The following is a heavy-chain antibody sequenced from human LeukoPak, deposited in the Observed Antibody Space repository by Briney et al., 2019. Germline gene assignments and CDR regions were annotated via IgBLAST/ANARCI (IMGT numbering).Heavy chain of an antibody. CDR3: ARHVLRYFDWLLIFDY. V-gene: IGHV3-23*01. J-gene: IGHJ4*02. Sequence: GGSLRLSCAASGFTFSSYSMNWVRQAPGKGLEWVSAISGSGGSTYYADSVKGRFTISRDNSKNTLYLQMNSLRAEDTAVYYCARHVLRYFDWLLIFDYWGQGTLVTVSS. CDR1: GFTFSSYS. D-gene: IGHD3-9*01. CDR2: ISGSGGST.